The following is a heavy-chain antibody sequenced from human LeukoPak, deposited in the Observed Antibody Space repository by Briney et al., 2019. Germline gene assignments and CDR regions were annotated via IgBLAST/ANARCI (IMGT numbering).Heavy chain of an antibody. V-gene: IGHV3-33*01. CDR2: IWYDGSNK. J-gene: IGHJ4*02. Sequence: PGGSLRLSCAASGFTFSSYGMHWVRQAPGKGLEWVAVIWYDGSNKYYADSVKGRFTISRGNSKNTLYLQMNSLRAEDTAVYYCARDGSRLRLGELSLWGQGTLVTVSS. D-gene: IGHD3-16*02. CDR3: ARDGSRLRLGELSL. CDR1: GFTFSSYG.